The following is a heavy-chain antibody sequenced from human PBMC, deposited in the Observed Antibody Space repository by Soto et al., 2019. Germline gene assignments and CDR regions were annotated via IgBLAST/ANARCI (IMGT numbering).Heavy chain of an antibody. CDR3: ASALAWFGNNWFDP. CDR1: GYTFTRYD. Sequence: QVQLVQSGAEVKKPGASVKVSCKASGYTFTRYDLNWVQQATGQGLEWMGWMIPNSGNTCYAQKLQGRDTMTRNTSIGTAYMELSSMRSEDTAVYYCASALAWFGNNWFDPWGQGTLVTVSS. J-gene: IGHJ5*02. CDR2: MIPNSGNT. D-gene: IGHD3-10*01. V-gene: IGHV1-8*01.